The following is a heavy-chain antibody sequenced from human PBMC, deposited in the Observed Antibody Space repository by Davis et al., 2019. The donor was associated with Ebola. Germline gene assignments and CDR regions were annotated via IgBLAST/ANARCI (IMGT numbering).Heavy chain of an antibody. Sequence: SETLSLTCSLSGGSFNGYDWTWIRQPPGKGLEWVGEINHTGSTNYHPALKSRVTISVDMSNNQLSLRLTSVTAADTAVYYCARVSIAVAGIWSYYYYGMDVWGQGTTVTVSS. CDR2: INHTGST. V-gene: IGHV4-34*01. CDR3: ARVSIAVAGIWSYYYYGMDV. CDR1: GGSFNGYD. J-gene: IGHJ6*02. D-gene: IGHD6-19*01.